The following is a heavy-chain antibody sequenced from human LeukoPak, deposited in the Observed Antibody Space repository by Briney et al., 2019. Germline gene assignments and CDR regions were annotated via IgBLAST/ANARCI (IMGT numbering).Heavy chain of an antibody. V-gene: IGHV4-34*01. Sequence: PSQTLSLTCAVSGVSFNDYYWSWVRQTPGKGLEWIGEINHSGYTNDSPSLKSRVTLSIDTSRKQFSLNLRSVTVADTGIYYCTRMTTGHDYWGQGTLVTVSS. D-gene: IGHD4-17*01. J-gene: IGHJ4*02. CDR1: GVSFNDYY. CDR2: INHSGYT. CDR3: TRMTTGHDY.